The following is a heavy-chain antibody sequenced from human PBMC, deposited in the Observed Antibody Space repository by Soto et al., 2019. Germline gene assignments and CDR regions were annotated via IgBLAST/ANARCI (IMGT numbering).Heavy chain of an antibody. CDR1: GGTFSSYA. Sequence: QVQLVQSGAEVKKPGSSVKVSCKASGGTFSSYAITWVRQAPGQGLEWMGGLIPIVGTANYAQKFQGRVTITAGESPSAAYMEVSSLRSEATAVYYCARDRGPSSGCYPYWFDPWGQGTLVTVSS. J-gene: IGHJ5*02. D-gene: IGHD3-22*01. CDR3: ARDRGPSSGCYPYWFDP. V-gene: IGHV1-69*12. CDR2: LIPIVGTA.